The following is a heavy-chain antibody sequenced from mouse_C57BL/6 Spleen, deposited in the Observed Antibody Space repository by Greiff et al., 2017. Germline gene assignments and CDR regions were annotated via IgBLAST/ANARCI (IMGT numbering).Heavy chain of an antibody. J-gene: IGHJ4*01. CDR3: ARDRDSSGYDAMDY. Sequence: QVQLQQSGAELVRPGTSVKLSCKASGYTFTSYWMHWVKQRPGQGLEWIGVIDPSDSYTNYNQKFKGKATLTVDTSSSTAYMQLSSLTSEDSAVYYCARDRDSSGYDAMDYWGQGTSVTVSS. CDR2: IDPSDSYT. V-gene: IGHV1-59*01. CDR1: GYTFTSYW. D-gene: IGHD3-2*02.